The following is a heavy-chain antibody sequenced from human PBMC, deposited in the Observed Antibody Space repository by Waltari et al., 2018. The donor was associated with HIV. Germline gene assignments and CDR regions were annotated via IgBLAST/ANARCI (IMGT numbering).Heavy chain of an antibody. CDR3: ARGERYYYDSSGTSYLDY. Sequence: QVQLQQWGAGLLKPSETLSLTCAVYGGSFSGYYWSWIRQSPGQGLEWIGEINSSGSTNYNPSLKSRVTISVDTSKNQFSLKLSSVTAADTAVYYCARGERYYYDSSGTSYLDYWGQGTLVTVSS. D-gene: IGHD3-22*01. V-gene: IGHV4-34*01. CDR2: INSSGST. CDR1: GGSFSGYY. J-gene: IGHJ4*02.